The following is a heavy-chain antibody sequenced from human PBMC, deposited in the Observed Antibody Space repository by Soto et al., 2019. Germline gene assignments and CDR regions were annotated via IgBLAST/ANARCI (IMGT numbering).Heavy chain of an antibody. V-gene: IGHV1-18*04. CDR3: ARSSPYDSSGYFLARYYFDY. D-gene: IGHD3-22*01. Sequence: ASVKVSFKASGYTFTSYGISWVRQAPGQGLEWMGWISAYNGNTNYAQKLQGRVTMTTDTSTSTAYMELRSLRSDDTAVYYCARSSPYDSSGYFLARYYFDYWGQGTLVTVSS. J-gene: IGHJ4*02. CDR2: ISAYNGNT. CDR1: GYTFTSYG.